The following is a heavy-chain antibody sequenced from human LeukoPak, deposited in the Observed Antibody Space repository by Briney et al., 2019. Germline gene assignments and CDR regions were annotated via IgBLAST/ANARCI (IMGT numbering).Heavy chain of an antibody. D-gene: IGHD3-10*01. CDR2: IYYSGST. J-gene: IGHJ5*01. CDR3: ARRHDRNFFGSKPFDP. CDR1: GGSISDYY. V-gene: IGHV4-59*01. Sequence: SETLSLTCTVSGGSISDYYWTWIRQPPGKGLEWIGYIYYSGSTNYNPSLKSRVTISVDTSKNQFSLNLSSVTAADTAVYYCARRHDRNFFGSKPFDPWGQGTLVTVSS.